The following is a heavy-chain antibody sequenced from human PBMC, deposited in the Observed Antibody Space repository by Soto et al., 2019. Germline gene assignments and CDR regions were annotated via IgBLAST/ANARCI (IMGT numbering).Heavy chain of an antibody. Sequence: YLRLSRAASGFTFSSYGMHWVRQAPGKGLEWVAVISYYGCSKYYSDSVKGRFTISRDNSKNTLYLQMNSLRAEDTAVYYCAKDWRGYCSGGNCKYYYYYYGMDVWGKGNTVTVSS. CDR2: ISYYGCSK. V-gene: IGHV3-30*18. D-gene: IGHD2-15*01. CDR3: AKDWRGYCSGGNCKYYYYYYGMDV. CDR1: GFTFSSYG. J-gene: IGHJ6*04.